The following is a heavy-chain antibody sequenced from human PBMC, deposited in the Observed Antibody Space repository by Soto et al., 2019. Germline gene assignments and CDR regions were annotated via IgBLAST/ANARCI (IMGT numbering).Heavy chain of an antibody. J-gene: IGHJ3*02. V-gene: IGHV4-59*01. CDR2: VSYSGTT. CDR3: ARDRGSLTTPAGTFDI. Sequence: SETLSLTCTFSVVSFSTYYWTCIRHPPGKGLEWVGYVSYSGTTNYSPSLKNRVTISLDTSKNEFSLKLRSATAADTAVYYCARDRGSLTTPAGTFDIWGPGTMVIVSS. CDR1: VVSFSTYY. D-gene: IGHD4-17*01.